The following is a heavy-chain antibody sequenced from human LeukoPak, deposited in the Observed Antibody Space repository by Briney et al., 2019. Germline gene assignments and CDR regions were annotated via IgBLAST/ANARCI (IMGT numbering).Heavy chain of an antibody. Sequence: GGSLRLSCAASGFTFSSYSMNWVRQAPGKGLEWVSYISSSSSTIYYADSVKGRFTISRDNAENSLYLQMNSLRAEDTAVYYCARGRGWYNYGSFDSWGQGTLVTVSS. CDR3: ARGRGWYNYGSFDS. CDR1: GFTFSSYS. V-gene: IGHV3-48*04. CDR2: ISSSSSTI. D-gene: IGHD5-18*01. J-gene: IGHJ4*02.